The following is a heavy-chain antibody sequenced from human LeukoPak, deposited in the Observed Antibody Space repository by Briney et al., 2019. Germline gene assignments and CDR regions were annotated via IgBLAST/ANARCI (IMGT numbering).Heavy chain of an antibody. V-gene: IGHV3-21*01. Sequence: GGSLRLSCAASGFTFSSYSMNWVRQAPGKGLEWVSSISSSSSYIYYADSVKGRFTISRDNAKNSLYLQMNSLRAEDTAVYCCARSDGDYFWYFDLWGRGTLVTVSS. D-gene: IGHD4-17*01. J-gene: IGHJ2*01. CDR3: ARSDGDYFWYFDL. CDR1: GFTFSSYS. CDR2: ISSSSSYI.